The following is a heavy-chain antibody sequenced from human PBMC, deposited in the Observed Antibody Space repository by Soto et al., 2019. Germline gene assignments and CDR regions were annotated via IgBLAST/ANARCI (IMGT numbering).Heavy chain of an antibody. CDR2: IYYSGST. CDR3: ARRWGRSFDY. J-gene: IGHJ4*02. D-gene: IGHD2-15*01. Sequence: PSETLSLTCTVSGDSISSYYWGWIRQPPGKGLEWIGYIYYSGSTNYNPSLKSRVTMSVDTPKNQFSLKLSSVTAADTAVYYCARRWGRSFDYWGQGTLVTVSS. V-gene: IGHV4-59*08. CDR1: GDSISSYY.